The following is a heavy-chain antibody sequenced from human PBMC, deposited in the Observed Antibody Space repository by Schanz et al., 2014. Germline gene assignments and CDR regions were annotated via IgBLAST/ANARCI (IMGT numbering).Heavy chain of an antibody. V-gene: IGHV3-33*01. CDR3: ARDSRTNYDFLAAYYSIDY. CDR1: GFIFSSYG. J-gene: IGHJ4*02. D-gene: IGHD3-9*01. CDR2: IWYDGSNK. Sequence: QVQLVESGGGVVQPGRPLRLSCAASGFIFSSYGLHWVRQAPGKGLEWVAFIWYDGSNKYYADSVKGRFTISRDNSKNTMYLQMNSLRAEDTAVYYCARDSRTNYDFLAAYYSIDYWGQGTLVTVSS.